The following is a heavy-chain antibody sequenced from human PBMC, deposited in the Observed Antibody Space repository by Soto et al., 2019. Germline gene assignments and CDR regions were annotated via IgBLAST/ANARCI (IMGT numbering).Heavy chain of an antibody. CDR2: VNHSGST. CDR1: GGSFSGYY. Sequence: SETLSLTCAVYGGSFSGYYWSWIRQPPGKGLEWIGEVNHSGSTNYNPSLKSRVTISVDTSKNQFSLKLSSVTAADTAVYYCARGLSYYDITDGKDVWGQGTTVTVSS. D-gene: IGHD3-9*01. V-gene: IGHV4-34*01. CDR3: ARGLSYYDITDGKDV. J-gene: IGHJ6*02.